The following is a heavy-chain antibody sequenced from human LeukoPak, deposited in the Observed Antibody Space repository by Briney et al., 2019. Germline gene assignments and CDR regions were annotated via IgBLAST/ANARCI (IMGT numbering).Heavy chain of an antibody. V-gene: IGHV3-48*01. J-gene: IGHJ4*02. Sequence: GGSLRLSCAASGFTVSSDNMNWVRKAPGPGQEWISHISSGSGTIYYADSVKGRFIISRDNAKNSLYLQMNSLRAEDTAVYYWARKSGTFAIPFDCWGQGTLVTVSS. D-gene: IGHD1-26*01. CDR2: ISSGSGTI. CDR3: ARKSGTFAIPFDC. CDR1: GFTVSSDN.